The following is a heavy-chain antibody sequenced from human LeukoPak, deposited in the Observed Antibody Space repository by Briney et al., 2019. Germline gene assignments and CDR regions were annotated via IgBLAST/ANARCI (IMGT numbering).Heavy chain of an antibody. CDR1: GFTVSSNY. V-gene: IGHV3-66*04. CDR3: ARQLWMHFDY. D-gene: IGHD5-18*01. CDR2: IYSGGST. Sequence: GGSLRLSCAASGFTVSSNYMSWVRQAPGKGLEWVSVIYSGGSTYYADCVKGRFTISRDNSKNTLYLQMNSLRAEDTAVYYCARQLWMHFDYWGQGTLVTVSS. J-gene: IGHJ4*02.